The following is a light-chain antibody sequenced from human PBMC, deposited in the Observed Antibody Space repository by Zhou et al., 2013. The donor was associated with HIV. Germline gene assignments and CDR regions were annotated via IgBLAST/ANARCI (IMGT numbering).Light chain of an antibody. J-gene: IGKJ2*01. CDR2: AAS. CDR1: HGIINS. V-gene: IGKV1-12*01. CDR3: QQAHSFPYT. Sequence: DIQMTQSPSTLSASVGDRVTITCRTSHGIINSLAWYQQKSGKAPKLLIYAASSLQSGVPSRFSGSGSGTDFTLTISSLQPEDFATYYCQQAHSFPYTFGQGTKLETK.